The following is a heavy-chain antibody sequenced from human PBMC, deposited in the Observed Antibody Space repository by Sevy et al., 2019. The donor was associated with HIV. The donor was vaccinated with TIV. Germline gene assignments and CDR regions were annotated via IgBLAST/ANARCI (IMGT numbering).Heavy chain of an antibody. V-gene: IGHV3-66*02. CDR1: GFTVSSNY. CDR3: LVGITYYYDSSGPPRGAFDI. D-gene: IGHD3-22*01. J-gene: IGHJ3*02. Sequence: GGSLRLSCAASGFTVSSNYMSWVRQAPGKGLEWVSVIYSGGSTYYADSVKGRFTISRDNSKNTLYLQMNSLRAEDTAVYYCLVGITYYYDSSGPPRGAFDIWGQGTMVTVSS. CDR2: IYSGGST.